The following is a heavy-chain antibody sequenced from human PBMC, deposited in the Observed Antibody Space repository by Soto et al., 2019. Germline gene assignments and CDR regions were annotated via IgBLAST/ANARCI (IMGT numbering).Heavy chain of an antibody. J-gene: IGHJ4*02. V-gene: IGHV1-58*01. D-gene: IGHD2-8*01. CDR2: IAVGSGYT. Sequence: SVKVSCKASGFTFTSAAFQWGRQARGHRLEWIGWIAVGSGYTNYAQRFQDRVTLTRDMSTATTYMELSRLTSEDTAIYYCAADATAWQQMVPSDYWGQGTLVTVSS. CDR3: AADATAWQQMVPSDY. CDR1: GFTFTSAA.